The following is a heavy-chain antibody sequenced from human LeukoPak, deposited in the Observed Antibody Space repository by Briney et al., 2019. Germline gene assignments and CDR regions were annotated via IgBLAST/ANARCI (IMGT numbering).Heavy chain of an antibody. Sequence: GRSLRLSCAASGFTFSSYGMDWVGQAPGKGLEWVAVMSYDGSNKYYADSVKGRFTISRDNSKNTLYLQMNSLRAEDTAVYYCAKGNYFDYWGQGTLVTVSS. V-gene: IGHV3-30*18. J-gene: IGHJ4*02. CDR3: AKGNYFDY. CDR2: MSYDGSNK. CDR1: GFTFSSYG.